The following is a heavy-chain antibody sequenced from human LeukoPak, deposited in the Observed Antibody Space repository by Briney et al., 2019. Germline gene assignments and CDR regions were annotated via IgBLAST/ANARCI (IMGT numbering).Heavy chain of an antibody. D-gene: IGHD3-3*01. V-gene: IGHV1-2*06. J-gene: IGHJ4*02. Sequence: GASVKVSCKASGYTFTGYYMHWVRQAPGQGLEWMGRINPNSGGTNYAQKLQGRVTMTRDTSISTAYMELSRLRSDDTAVYYCARDLGRNYDFWSGFDYWGQGTLVTVSS. CDR1: GYTFTGYY. CDR2: INPNSGGT. CDR3: ARDLGRNYDFWSGFDY.